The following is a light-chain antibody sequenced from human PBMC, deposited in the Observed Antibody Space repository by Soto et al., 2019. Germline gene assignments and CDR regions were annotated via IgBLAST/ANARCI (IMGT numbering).Light chain of an antibody. V-gene: IGKV1-5*03. Sequence: IQMTQSPSTLSASVGDRVTITCRGRRSISDWLAWYQQQPQTAPQLLIYKASTLKSGVASRFSGSGSGTEFPLTISSLQHDDVASYYYQHYNSYSEAFGQGTKVDIK. J-gene: IGKJ1*01. CDR3: QHYNSYSEA. CDR2: KAS. CDR1: RSISDW.